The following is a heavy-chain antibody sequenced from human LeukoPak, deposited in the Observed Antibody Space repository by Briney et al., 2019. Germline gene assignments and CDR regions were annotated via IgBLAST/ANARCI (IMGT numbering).Heavy chain of an antibody. CDR3: ARLITMVRGVTAGMDV. D-gene: IGHD3-10*01. J-gene: IGHJ6*02. Sequence: GGSLRLSCAASGFTFSSNAMSWVRQAPGKGLEWVSAISGSGGSTYYADSVKGRFTISRDNSKNTLYLQMNSLRAEDTAVYYCARLITMVRGVTAGMDVWGQGTTVTVSS. CDR2: ISGSGGST. CDR1: GFTFSSNA. V-gene: IGHV3-23*01.